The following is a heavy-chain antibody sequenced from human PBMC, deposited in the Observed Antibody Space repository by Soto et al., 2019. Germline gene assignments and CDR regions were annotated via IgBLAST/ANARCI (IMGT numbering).Heavy chain of an antibody. CDR1: GFTFSSYW. Sequence: EVQLVESGGGLVQPGGSLRLSCAASGFTFSSYWMHWVRQAPGKGLVWVSRINSDGSSTSYADSVKGRFTISRDNAKNTLYLQMNSLRAEDTAVYYCARDDPDDSGYDLSYYYYYMDVWGKGTTVTVSS. V-gene: IGHV3-74*01. D-gene: IGHD5-12*01. J-gene: IGHJ6*03. CDR2: INSDGSST. CDR3: ARDDPDDSGYDLSYYYYYMDV.